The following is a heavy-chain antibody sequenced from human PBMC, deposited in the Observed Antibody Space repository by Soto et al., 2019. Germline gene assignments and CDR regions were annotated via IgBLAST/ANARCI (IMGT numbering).Heavy chain of an antibody. CDR3: ARATGADKEDY. Sequence: SSYWMSWLRQAPGKGLEWVASMNEYGSERYYVDSVKGRFTISRDNAKNSLYLQMNSLRAEDTAVYSCARATGADKEDYWGQGTLVTVSS. V-gene: IGHV3-7*04. D-gene: IGHD3-10*01. CDR1: SSYW. CDR2: MNEYGSER. J-gene: IGHJ4*02.